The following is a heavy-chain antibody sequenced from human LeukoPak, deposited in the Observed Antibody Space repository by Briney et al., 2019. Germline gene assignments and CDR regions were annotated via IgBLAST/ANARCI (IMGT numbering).Heavy chain of an antibody. CDR1: GFTFSSYA. D-gene: IGHD6-6*01. J-gene: IGHJ6*02. Sequence: SGGSLRLSCAASGFTFSSYAMSWVRQAPGKGLEWVSAISGSGGDTDYADSVKGRFTISRDNSKNTLYMQMSSLRAEDTAVYYCAKTRSIAAQIQYFGLDVWGQGTTVTVSS. CDR3: AKTRSIAAQIQYFGLDV. CDR2: ISGSGGDT. V-gene: IGHV3-23*01.